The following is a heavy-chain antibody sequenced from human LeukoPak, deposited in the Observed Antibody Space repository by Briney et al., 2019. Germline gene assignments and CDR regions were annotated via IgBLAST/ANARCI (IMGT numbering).Heavy chain of an antibody. D-gene: IGHD6-13*01. CDR3: ARDFSRALAAAGAFDY. CDR1: GFTFSDYY. CDR2: ISSSGSTI. J-gene: IGHJ4*02. Sequence: GGSLRLSCAASGFTFSDYYMSWIRQAPGKGLEWVSCISSSGSTIYYADSVKGRFTISRDNAKNSLYLQMNSLRAEDTAVYYCARDFSRALAAAGAFDYWGQGTLVTVSS. V-gene: IGHV3-11*01.